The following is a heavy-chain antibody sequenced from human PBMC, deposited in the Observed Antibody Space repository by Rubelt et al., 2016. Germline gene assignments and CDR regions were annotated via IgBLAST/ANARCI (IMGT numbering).Heavy chain of an antibody. D-gene: IGHD1-26*01. CDR1: GYTLTELS. J-gene: IGHJ4*02. Sequence: QVQLVQSGAEVKKPGASVKVSCKVSGYTLTELSMHWVRQAPGKGLEWMGWISPYNGNTNDAQKLQGRVTMTTDASTSTAYMELRSLRSDDTAVYYCARGTNSGSDFWGQGTLVTVSS. CDR2: ISPYNGNT. CDR3: ARGTNSGSDF. V-gene: IGHV1-18*01.